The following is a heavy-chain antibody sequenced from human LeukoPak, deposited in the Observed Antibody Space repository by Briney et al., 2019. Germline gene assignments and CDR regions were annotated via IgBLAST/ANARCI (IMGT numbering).Heavy chain of an antibody. CDR1: GGSISSYY. CDR3: ARHPVVPTAFDY. D-gene: IGHD2-2*01. CDR2: IYTRGST. Sequence: PSETLSLTCTVSGGSISSYYWSWIRQPPGKGLEWIGYIYTRGSTNYNPSLESRVTISVDTSKNQFSLRLSSVTAADTAVYYCARHPVVPTAFDYWGQGTLVTVSS. V-gene: IGHV4-4*09. J-gene: IGHJ4*02.